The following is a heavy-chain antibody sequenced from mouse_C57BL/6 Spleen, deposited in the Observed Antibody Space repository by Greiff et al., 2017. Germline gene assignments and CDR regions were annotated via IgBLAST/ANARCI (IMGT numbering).Heavy chain of an antibody. CDR2: IDPTSGGT. CDR1: GYTFTSYW. Sequence: QVQLQQPGAELVKPGASVKLSCKASGYTFTSYWMDWVKQRPGQGLEWIGRIDPTSGGTKYNEKFKGKATLTVDKSSSTAYMELSSLTSEDSAVXYCAQYGGCYFDFRGRGTTLPFPS. V-gene: IGHV1-72*01. D-gene: IGHD1-1*02. J-gene: IGHJ2*01. CDR3: AQYGGCYFDF.